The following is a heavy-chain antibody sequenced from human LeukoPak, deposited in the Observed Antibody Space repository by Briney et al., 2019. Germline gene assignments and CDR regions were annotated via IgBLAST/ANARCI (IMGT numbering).Heavy chain of an antibody. CDR1: GFTFSNYG. J-gene: IGHJ4*02. Sequence: PGGSLRLSCAASGFTFSNYGMHWVRQAPGKGLEWVAVICYDGSNKYYADSVKGRFTISRDNSMNTLYLQMSSLRAEDTAVYYCARDPRIGYCSGGTCSFLDYWGEGTLVTVSS. D-gene: IGHD2-15*01. V-gene: IGHV3-33*01. CDR2: ICYDGSNK. CDR3: ARDPRIGYCSGGTCSFLDY.